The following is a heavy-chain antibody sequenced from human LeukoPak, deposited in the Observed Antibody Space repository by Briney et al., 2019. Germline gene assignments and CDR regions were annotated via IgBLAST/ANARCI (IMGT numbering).Heavy chain of an antibody. J-gene: IGHJ4*02. V-gene: IGHV3-23*01. Sequence: GGSLRLSCAASGFTFSSYAMSWVRQAPGKGLEWVSAISGSGGSTYYADSVKGRFTISRDNSKNTLYLQMNSLRAEGTAVYYCATIVGATTRVDYWGQGTLVTVSS. CDR3: ATIVGATTRVDY. CDR2: ISGSGGST. CDR1: GFTFSSYA. D-gene: IGHD1-26*01.